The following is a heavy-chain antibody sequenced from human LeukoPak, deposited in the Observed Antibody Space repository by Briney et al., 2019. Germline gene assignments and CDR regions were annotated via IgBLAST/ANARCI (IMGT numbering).Heavy chain of an antibody. V-gene: IGHV3-11*01. Sequence: GGSLRLSCAASGFTFSDYYMSWIRQAPGKGLEWVSYISSNGSTIYYADSVKGRFTISRDNAKNSLYLQMNSLRAEDTAVYYCARNYDFWSGYYTSYYYGMDFWGQGTTVTVSS. CDR3: ARNYDFWSGYYTSYYYGMDF. CDR1: GFTFSDYY. D-gene: IGHD3-3*01. J-gene: IGHJ6*02. CDR2: ISSNGSTI.